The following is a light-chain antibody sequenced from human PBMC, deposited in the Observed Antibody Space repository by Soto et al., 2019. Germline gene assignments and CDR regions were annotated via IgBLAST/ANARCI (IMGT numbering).Light chain of an antibody. J-gene: IGKJ2*01. Sequence: DIQMTQSPSTLSASVGDRVTFTCRASQSIGTSLAWYQQIPGRAPKLLIFDASSLESGVPPRFRGGGSGTHFTLTISSLQPDDFAIYFCQQYYTFPSTFGQGTKLEI. CDR2: DAS. V-gene: IGKV1-5*01. CDR3: QQYYTFPST. CDR1: QSIGTS.